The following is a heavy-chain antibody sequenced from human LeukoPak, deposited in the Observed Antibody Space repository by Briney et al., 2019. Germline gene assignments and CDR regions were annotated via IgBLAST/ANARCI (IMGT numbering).Heavy chain of an antibody. D-gene: IGHD2-2*01. CDR2: IDWDDDK. V-gene: IGHV2-70*11. Sequence: SGPTLVNPTQTLTLTCTFSGFSLSTSGMCVSWIRQPPGKALEWLARIDWDDDKYYSTSLKTRLTISKDTSKNQVVLTMTNMDPVDTATYYCARDICPRHTKGRYYYYGMDVWGQGTTVTVSS. CDR3: ARDICPRHTKGRYYYYGMDV. J-gene: IGHJ6*02. CDR1: GFSLSTSGMC.